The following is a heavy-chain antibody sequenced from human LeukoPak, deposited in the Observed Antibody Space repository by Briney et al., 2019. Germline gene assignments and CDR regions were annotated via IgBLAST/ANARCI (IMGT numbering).Heavy chain of an antibody. CDR1: GGTFSSYA. V-gene: IGHV1-69*06. D-gene: IGHD3-10*01. CDR3: ARYGGSGTPYYYGMDV. CDR2: IIPIFGTA. Sequence: ASVKVSCKASGGTFSSYAMSWVRQAPGQGLEWMGGIIPIFGTANYAQKFQGRVTITADKSTSTACMELSSLRSEDTAVYYCARYGGSGTPYYYGMDVWGKGTTVTVSS. J-gene: IGHJ6*04.